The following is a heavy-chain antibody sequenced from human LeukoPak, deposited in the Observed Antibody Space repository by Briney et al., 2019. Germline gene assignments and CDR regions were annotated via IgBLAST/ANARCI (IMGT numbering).Heavy chain of an antibody. Sequence: SETLSLTCTVSGGSISSSSYYWGWIRQPPGKGLEWIGSIYYSGSTYYNPSLKSRDTISVDTSKNQFSLKLSSVTAADTAVYYCASRGRGVGGAFDIWGQGTMVTVSS. CDR2: IYYSGST. CDR3: ASRGRGVGGAFDI. D-gene: IGHD3-10*01. J-gene: IGHJ3*02. V-gene: IGHV4-39*01. CDR1: GGSISSSSYY.